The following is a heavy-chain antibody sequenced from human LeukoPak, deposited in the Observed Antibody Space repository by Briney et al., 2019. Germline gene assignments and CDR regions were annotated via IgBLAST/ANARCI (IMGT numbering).Heavy chain of an antibody. D-gene: IGHD3-9*01. CDR3: ARAAHYDILVPTFDY. V-gene: IGHV1-69*13. CDR1: GGTFSSYA. Sequence: ASVKVSCKASGGTFSSYAISWVRQAPGQGLEWMGGIIPIFGTANYAQKFQGRVTITAGESTSTAYMELSSLRSEDTAVYYCARAAHYDILVPTFDYWGQGTLVTVSS. J-gene: IGHJ4*02. CDR2: IIPIFGTA.